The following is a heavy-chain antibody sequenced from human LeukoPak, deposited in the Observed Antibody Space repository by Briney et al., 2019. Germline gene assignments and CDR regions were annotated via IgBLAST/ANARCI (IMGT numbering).Heavy chain of an antibody. Sequence: SETLSLTCTVSGGSVSSGSYCWSWIRQPPGKGLEWIGYIYYSGSTNYNPSLKSRVTISVDTSKNQFSLKLSSVTAADTAVYHCAREAMYSYGNNFDYWGQGTLVTVSS. CDR2: IYYSGST. V-gene: IGHV4-61*01. CDR1: GGSVSSGSYC. D-gene: IGHD5-18*01. J-gene: IGHJ4*02. CDR3: AREAMYSYGNNFDY.